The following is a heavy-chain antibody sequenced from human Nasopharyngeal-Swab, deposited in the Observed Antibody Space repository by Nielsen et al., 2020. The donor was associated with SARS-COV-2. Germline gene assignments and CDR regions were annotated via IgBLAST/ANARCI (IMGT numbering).Heavy chain of an antibody. Sequence: GSLRLSCTASGDSISNSDYYWAWIRQPPGKGLEWIGSFEYSGNSYSSPSLQSRVIISVDASKNQFPLRLTSVTAADTAVYFCARSSRPYFDPWGPGTLVSVSS. CDR1: GDSISNSDYY. CDR2: FEYSGNS. J-gene: IGHJ5*02. CDR3: ARSSRPYFDP. D-gene: IGHD2-2*01. V-gene: IGHV4-39*01.